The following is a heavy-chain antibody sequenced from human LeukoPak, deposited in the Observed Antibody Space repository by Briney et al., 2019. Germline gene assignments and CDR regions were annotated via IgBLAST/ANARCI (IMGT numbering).Heavy chain of an antibody. D-gene: IGHD1-26*01. CDR2: IYYSGST. V-gene: IGHV4-59*01. Sequence: SETLSLTCTVSGGSISSYYWSWIRQPPGKGLEWIGYIYYSGSTNYNPSLKSRVTISVDTSKSQFSLKLSSVTAADTAVYYCASSSLWGATLDYWGQGTLVTVSS. CDR3: ASSSLWGATLDY. CDR1: GGSISSYY. J-gene: IGHJ4*02.